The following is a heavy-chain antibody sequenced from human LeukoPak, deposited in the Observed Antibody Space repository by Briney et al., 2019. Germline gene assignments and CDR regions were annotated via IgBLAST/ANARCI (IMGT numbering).Heavy chain of an antibody. D-gene: IGHD3-10*01. V-gene: IGHV4-39*07. CDR2: IYYSGST. J-gene: IGHJ2*01. Sequence: PSETLSLTCTVSGGSISSSSYYWGWIRQPPGKGLEWTGSIYYSGSTYYNPSLKSRVTISVDTSKNQFSLKLSSVTAADTAVYYCARDLSLTGEGYFDLWGRGTLVTVSS. CDR1: GGSISSSSYY. CDR3: ARDLSLTGEGYFDL.